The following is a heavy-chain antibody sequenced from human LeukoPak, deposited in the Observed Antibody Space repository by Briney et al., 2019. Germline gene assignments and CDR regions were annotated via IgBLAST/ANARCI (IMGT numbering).Heavy chain of an antibody. Sequence: SQTLSLTCAISGDSVSSNSAAWNWIRQSPSRGLEWLGRTYYRSKWYNDYAVSVKSRITINPDTSKNQFSMQLNSVTAADTAVYYCARADVTSIAAAGLWGQGTLVTVSS. J-gene: IGHJ4*02. CDR1: GDSVSSNSAA. V-gene: IGHV6-1*01. CDR3: ARADVTSIAAAGL. CDR2: TYYRSKWYN. D-gene: IGHD6-13*01.